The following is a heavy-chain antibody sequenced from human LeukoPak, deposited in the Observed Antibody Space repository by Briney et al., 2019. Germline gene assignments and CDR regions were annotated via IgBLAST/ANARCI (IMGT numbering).Heavy chain of an antibody. V-gene: IGHV3-48*01. CDR2: ITSSSSAI. CDR1: GFTFSSYN. D-gene: IGHD4-17*01. Sequence: AGGSLRLSCAASGFTFSSYNMNWVRQAPGKGLEWISYITSSSSAIYYADSVKGRFTISRDNAKNSLYLQINSLRAEDTAVYYCARVEYGDYPGDYWGQGTLVTVSS. CDR3: ARVEYGDYPGDY. J-gene: IGHJ4*02.